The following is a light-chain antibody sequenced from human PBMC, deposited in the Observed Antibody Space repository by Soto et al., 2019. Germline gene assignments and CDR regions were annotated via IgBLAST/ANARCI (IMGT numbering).Light chain of an antibody. CDR1: SSNIGAGYD. V-gene: IGLV1-40*01. Sequence: QSVLTQPPSVSGAPGQRVTISCTGSSSNIGAGYDVHWYQQLPGTAPKLLIYGNSNRPSGVPDRFSGSKSGTSASLAITGLQAEDEADYDCQSYDSSLSGYGFGPGTKGTVL. CDR2: GNS. J-gene: IGLJ1*01. CDR3: QSYDSSLSGYG.